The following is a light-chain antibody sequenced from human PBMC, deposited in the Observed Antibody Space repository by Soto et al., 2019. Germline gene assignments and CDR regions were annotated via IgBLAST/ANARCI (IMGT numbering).Light chain of an antibody. CDR3: QQSFRSPDT. CDR2: AAA. CDR1: QTISSF. Sequence: DIQMTQSPSSLSASVGDNVTITCRASQTISSFLNWHQQKVGKAPKVLMYAAASPQSGVPSRFSGSGSGTHFTLTISSLQPEDSATYYCQQSFRSPDTFGGGTKVDIK. J-gene: IGKJ4*01. V-gene: IGKV1-39*01.